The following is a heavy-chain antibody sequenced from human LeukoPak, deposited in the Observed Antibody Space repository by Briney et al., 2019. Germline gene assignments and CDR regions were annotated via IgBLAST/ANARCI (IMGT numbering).Heavy chain of an antibody. Sequence: GGSLRLSCAASGFTLSRYAMQWVRQAPGKGREWVTLISYDGRNTHYVDSVKGRFTISRDNSKNTLDLQMNSLRDEDTAVYFCAREGAGSAWSSNDHWGQGTLVTVSS. V-gene: IGHV3-30*04. D-gene: IGHD6-19*01. CDR2: ISYDGRNT. J-gene: IGHJ4*01. CDR1: GFTLSRYA. CDR3: AREGAGSAWSSNDH.